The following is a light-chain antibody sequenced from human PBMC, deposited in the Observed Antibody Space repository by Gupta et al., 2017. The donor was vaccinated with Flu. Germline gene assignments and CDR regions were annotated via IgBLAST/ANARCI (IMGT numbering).Light chain of an antibody. Sequence: IVMTQSPATLSVSPGERVTLSCTASQSITTKIAWYQQKPGQAPRLLIYGASNRATGIPARFSGSGYGTEFTLTISNLQSEDSAVYYCHQYNDWPPRYTFGQGTNLEIK. CDR2: GAS. CDR3: HQYNDWPPRYT. CDR1: QSITTK. V-gene: IGKV3-15*01. J-gene: IGKJ2*01.